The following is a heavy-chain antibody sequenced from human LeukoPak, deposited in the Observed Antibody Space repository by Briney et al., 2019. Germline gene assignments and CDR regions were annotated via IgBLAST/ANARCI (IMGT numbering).Heavy chain of an antibody. CDR2: LYIGGNT. Sequence: GGSLRLSCVASGLSVSNNYMNWVRQAPGEGLEWVSALYIGGNTYYVDSVKGRFTISRDNSKNTLYLQMNSLRAEDTAVYYCARYCSGGSCYLGFDAFDIWGQGTMVTVSS. CDR1: GLSVSNNY. J-gene: IGHJ3*02. D-gene: IGHD2-15*01. CDR3: ARYCSGGSCYLGFDAFDI. V-gene: IGHV3-53*01.